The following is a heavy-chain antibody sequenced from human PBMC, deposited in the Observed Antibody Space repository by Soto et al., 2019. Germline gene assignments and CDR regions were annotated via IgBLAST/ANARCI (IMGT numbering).Heavy chain of an antibody. V-gene: IGHV1-2*04. D-gene: IGHD3-10*01. CDR3: ARGSITMVRGVTLPFDY. Sequence: ASVKVSCKASGYTFTGYYMHWVRQAPGQGLEWMGWINPNSGGTNYAQKFQGWVTMTRDTSISTAYMELSRLRSDDTAVYYCARGSITMVRGVTLPFDYWGQGTLVTAPQ. CDR2: INPNSGGT. J-gene: IGHJ4*02. CDR1: GYTFTGYY.